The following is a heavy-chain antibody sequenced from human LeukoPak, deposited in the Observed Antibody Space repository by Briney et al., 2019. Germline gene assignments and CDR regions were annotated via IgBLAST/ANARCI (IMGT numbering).Heavy chain of an antibody. CDR3: ARLLEHYYFDASGYYDDDY. J-gene: IGHJ4*02. CDR1: GYTFTVFY. CDR2: IDPNIGTT. Sequence: ASVKVSCKASGYTFTVFYMHWVRQAPGQGLEWMGWIDPNIGTTKYSQKFQGRVTMTRDTSISEVYMELSRLRSDDTAVYYCARLLEHYYFDASGYYDDDYWGQGTPIIVSS. V-gene: IGHV1-2*02. D-gene: IGHD3-22*01.